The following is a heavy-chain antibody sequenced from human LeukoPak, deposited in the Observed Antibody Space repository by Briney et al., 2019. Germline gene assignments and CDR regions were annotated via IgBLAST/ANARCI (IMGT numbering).Heavy chain of an antibody. Sequence: ASVKVSCKASGGTFSSYAISWVRQAPGQGLEWMGGIIPIFGTANYAQKFQGRATITTDESTSTAYMELSSLRSEDTAVYYCARGRGYSYGPDVYWGQGTLVTVSS. D-gene: IGHD5-18*01. CDR3: ARGRGYSYGPDVY. J-gene: IGHJ4*02. CDR1: GGTFSSYA. CDR2: IIPIFGTA. V-gene: IGHV1-69*05.